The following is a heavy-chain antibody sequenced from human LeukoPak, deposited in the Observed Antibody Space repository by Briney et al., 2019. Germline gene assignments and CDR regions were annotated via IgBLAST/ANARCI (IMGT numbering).Heavy chain of an antibody. Sequence: PGGSLRLSCAASGFTFSSYAMSDVRQAPGKGLEGVAGITGSGGNTYYADSVRGRFTISRDNSKNTLDLQMNSLRADDTAVYYCAKDVLVGGQGTLVTVSS. CDR1: GFTFSSYA. CDR2: ITGSGGNT. V-gene: IGHV3-23*01. J-gene: IGHJ4*02. CDR3: AKDVLV. D-gene: IGHD2-15*01.